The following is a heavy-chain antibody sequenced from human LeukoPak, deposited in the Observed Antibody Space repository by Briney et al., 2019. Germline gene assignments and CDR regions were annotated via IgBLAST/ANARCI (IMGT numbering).Heavy chain of an antibody. CDR2: ISSSSSTI. CDR1: GFTFSSYS. J-gene: IGHJ4*02. CDR3: ASLRGYYYDSSGYYRENYFDY. Sequence: TGGSLRLSCAASGFTFSSYSMNWVRQAPGKGLEWVSYISSSSSTIYYADSVKGRFTISRDNAKNSLYLQMNSLRAEDTAVYYCASLRGYYYDSSGYYRENYFDYWGQGTLVTVSS. V-gene: IGHV3-48*01. D-gene: IGHD3-22*01.